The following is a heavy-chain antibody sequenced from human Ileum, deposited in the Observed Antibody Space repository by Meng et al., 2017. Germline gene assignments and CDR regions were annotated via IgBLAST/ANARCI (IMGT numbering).Heavy chain of an antibody. V-gene: IGHV6-1*01. Sequence: SETLSLTCAISGYSVSSNSVVWHWIRQSPSRGLEWLGRTYYRSKWYNDFAASVRSRITINPDTSKNQFSLQLNSVTPEDTAVYYCARDLSGGTGSHRWLDPWGQGTLVTVSS. CDR1: GYSVSSNSVV. D-gene: IGHD3-10*01. CDR3: ARDLSGGTGSHRWLDP. CDR2: TYYRSKWYN. J-gene: IGHJ5*02.